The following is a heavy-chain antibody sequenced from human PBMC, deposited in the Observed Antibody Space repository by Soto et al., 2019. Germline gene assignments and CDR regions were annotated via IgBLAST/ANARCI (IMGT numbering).Heavy chain of an antibody. CDR2: IYPGDSDT. D-gene: IGHD3-16*01. CDR3: AILIGLLQRGMDV. Sequence: PGESLKISCKGSGYSFTNYWIGWVRQMPGKGLEWMGIIYPGDSDTRYSPSFQGQVTISVDKSISTAYLQWSSLKASDTAIYYCAILIGLLQRGMDVWGQGTTVTVSS. J-gene: IGHJ6*02. V-gene: IGHV5-51*01. CDR1: GYSFTNYW.